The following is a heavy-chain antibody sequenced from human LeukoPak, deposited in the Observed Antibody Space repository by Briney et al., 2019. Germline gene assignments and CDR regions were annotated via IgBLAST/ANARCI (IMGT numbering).Heavy chain of an antibody. D-gene: IGHD1-20*01. J-gene: IGHJ5*02. Sequence: SETLSLTCTVSGYSISSGYYWGWIRQPPGKGPEWIGSIYHSGSTYYNPSLKSRVTISVDTSKNQFSLKLSSVTAADTAVYYCARDLFDNYRISFPSWYGPWGQGTLVTVSS. CDR2: IYHSGST. CDR1: GYSISSGYY. V-gene: IGHV4-38-2*02. CDR3: ARDLFDNYRISFPSWYGP.